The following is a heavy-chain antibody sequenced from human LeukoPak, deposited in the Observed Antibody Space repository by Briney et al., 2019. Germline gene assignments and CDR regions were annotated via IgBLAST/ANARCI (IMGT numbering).Heavy chain of an antibody. D-gene: IGHD5-12*01. CDR2: IGGIDGST. V-gene: IGHV3-23*01. CDR3: AKDSVRGNSGYGNDGFDI. CDR1: GFTVRIYA. J-gene: IGHJ3*02. Sequence: GVTLRLSCAAAGFTVRIYAMNRVRHAPGTGLERVSSIGGIDGSTYYADSVKGRFTISRDNSKNTVYLQMNSLRAEDTAVYHCAKDSVRGNSGYGNDGFDIWGRGTMVTVSS.